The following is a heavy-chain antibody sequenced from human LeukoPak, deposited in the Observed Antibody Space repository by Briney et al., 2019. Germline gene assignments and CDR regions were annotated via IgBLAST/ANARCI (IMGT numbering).Heavy chain of an antibody. CDR3: ARIVEMATISYFDY. J-gene: IGHJ4*02. V-gene: IGHV3-53*01. CDR2: IYSGGST. CDR1: GFTFSSYA. D-gene: IGHD5-24*01. Sequence: GGSLRLSCAASGFTFSSYAMSWVRQAPGKGLEWVSVIYSGGSTYYADSVKGRFTISRDNSKNTLYLQMNSLRAEDTAVYYCARIVEMATISYFDYWGQGTLVTVSS.